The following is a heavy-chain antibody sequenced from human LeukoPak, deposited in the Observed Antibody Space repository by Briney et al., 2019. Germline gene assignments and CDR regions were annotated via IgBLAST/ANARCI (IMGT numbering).Heavy chain of an antibody. D-gene: IGHD3-10*01. CDR2: INHGVSI. CDR3: TRGLDGEMLRGKYFQQ. CDR1: GGSFSDYY. V-gene: IGHV4-34*01. Sequence: SETLSLTCAVYGGSFSDYYWTWIRQPPGKGLQWIGEINHGVSITYNPSLKTRVTISVDTSKNQFSLKLSSVTAADTAVYYCTRGLDGEMLRGKYFQQWGQGTPVTVSS. J-gene: IGHJ1*01.